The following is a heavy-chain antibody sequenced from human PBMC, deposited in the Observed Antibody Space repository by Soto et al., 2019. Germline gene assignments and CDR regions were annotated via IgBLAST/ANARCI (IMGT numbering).Heavy chain of an antibody. CDR1: GFTFSSYG. Sequence: QVQLVESGGGVVQPGRSLRLSCAASGFTFSSYGMHWVRQAPGKGLEWVAVISYDGSNKYYADSVKGRFTVSRDKSKNTLYLQVNSLRAEDTAVYYCAKDKVPVVVTAPFDYWGQGTLGTVSS. V-gene: IGHV3-30*18. D-gene: IGHD2-21*02. CDR2: ISYDGSNK. J-gene: IGHJ4*02. CDR3: AKDKVPVVVTAPFDY.